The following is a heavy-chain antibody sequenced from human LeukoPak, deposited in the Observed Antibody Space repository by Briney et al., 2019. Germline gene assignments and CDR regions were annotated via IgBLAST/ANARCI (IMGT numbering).Heavy chain of an antibody. D-gene: IGHD3-10*01. CDR1: GFTVSSNY. CDR2: INEDGSVK. J-gene: IGHJ4*02. Sequence: PGGSLRLSCAASGFTVSSNYMTWVRQAPGKGLESVAIINEDGSVKYYVDSVKGRFTISRDNAKNSVYLQMNSLRVEDTAVYYCVRDYYRSLDYWGQGTLVTVSS. V-gene: IGHV3-7*01. CDR3: VRDYYRSLDY.